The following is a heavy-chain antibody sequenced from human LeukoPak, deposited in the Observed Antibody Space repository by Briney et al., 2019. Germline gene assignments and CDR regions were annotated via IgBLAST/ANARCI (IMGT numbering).Heavy chain of an antibody. D-gene: IGHD6-13*01. J-gene: IGHJ5*02. CDR3: ARDQGYSSSWYFNWFDP. Sequence: MPSQTLSLTCTVSGGSISSSSYYWGWIRQPPGKGLEWIGSIYYSGSTYYNPSLKSRVTISVDTSKNQFSLKLSSVTAADTAVYYCARDQGYSSSWYFNWFDPWGQGTLVTVSS. CDR1: GGSISSSSYY. V-gene: IGHV4-39*07. CDR2: IYYSGST.